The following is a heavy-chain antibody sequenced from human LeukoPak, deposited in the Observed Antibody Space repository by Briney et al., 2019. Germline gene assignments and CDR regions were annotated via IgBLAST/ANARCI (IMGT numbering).Heavy chain of an antibody. V-gene: IGHV4-39*01. CDR3: ARAEGGYYDFWSGYNNWFDP. CDR1: GGSISSSSYY. J-gene: IGHJ5*02. CDR2: IYYSGST. D-gene: IGHD3-3*01. Sequence: NPSETLSLTCTVSGGSISSSSYYWVWIRQPPGKGLEWTGSIYYSGSTYYNPSLKSRVTISVDTSKNQFSLKLSSVTAADTAVYYCARAEGGYYDFWSGYNNWFDPWGQGTLVTVSS.